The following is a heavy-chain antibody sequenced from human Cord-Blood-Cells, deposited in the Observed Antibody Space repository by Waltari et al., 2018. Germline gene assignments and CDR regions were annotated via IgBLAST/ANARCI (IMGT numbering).Heavy chain of an antibody. D-gene: IGHD7-27*01. Sequence: EVQLLESGGGLVQPGGALRLSGAASGFTFSSYAMNRVRQAPGKGLEWVSAISGSGGSTYYADSVKGRFTISRDNSKNTLYLQMNSLRAEDTAVYYCAKEGELGISWYFDLWGRGTLVTVSS. V-gene: IGHV3-23*01. J-gene: IGHJ2*01. CDR2: ISGSGGST. CDR1: GFTFSSYA. CDR3: AKEGELGISWYFDL.